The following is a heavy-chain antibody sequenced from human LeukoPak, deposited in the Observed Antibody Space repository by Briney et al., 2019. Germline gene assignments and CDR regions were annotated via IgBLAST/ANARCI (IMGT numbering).Heavy chain of an antibody. CDR1: AFTFGDCA. D-gene: IGHD2-15*01. J-gene: IGHJ3*02. CDR3: AKDRTATPDAFDI. CDR2: ISWNSGLI. V-gene: IGHV3-9*01. Sequence: PPGRSLRLFCVASAFTFGDCAMHWVRQATGKGVEWVSGISWNSGLIGYADSVKGRFTISRDNTKNSLYLQMNSLRTEDTALYYCAKDRTATPDAFDIWGQGTMVTVSS.